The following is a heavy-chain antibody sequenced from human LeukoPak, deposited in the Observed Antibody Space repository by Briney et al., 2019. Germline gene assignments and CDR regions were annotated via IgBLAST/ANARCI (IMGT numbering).Heavy chain of an antibody. J-gene: IGHJ4*02. CDR1: GFTLSSYA. CDR3: VRDRGGGNWLDY. D-gene: IGHD1-20*01. Sequence: GGSLRLSCAASGFTLSSYAMSWVRQGPGKGLEWVSAISVSGNTYHADSVKGRFTISRDSSKNTLYLQMNSLRAGDAAVYFCVRDRGGGNWLDYWGQGTLVTVSS. CDR2: ISVSGNT. V-gene: IGHV3-23*01.